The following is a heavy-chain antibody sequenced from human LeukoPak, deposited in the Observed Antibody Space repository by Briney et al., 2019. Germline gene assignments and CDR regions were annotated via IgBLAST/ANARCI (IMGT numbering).Heavy chain of an antibody. D-gene: IGHD3-16*01. CDR1: GGSISSYY. Sequence: LETLSLTCTVSGGSISSYYWSWIRQPPGEGLEWIGYIYYSGSTNYNPSLKSRVTISVDTSKNQFSLKLSSVTAADTAVYYCAGPRGLWGFDYWGQGTLVTVSS. CDR3: AGPRGLWGFDY. V-gene: IGHV4-59*08. J-gene: IGHJ4*02. CDR2: IYYSGST.